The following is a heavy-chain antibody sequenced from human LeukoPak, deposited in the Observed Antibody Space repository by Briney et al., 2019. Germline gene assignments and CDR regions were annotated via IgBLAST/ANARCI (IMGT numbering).Heavy chain of an antibody. D-gene: IGHD2-2*01. CDR2: INHSGST. V-gene: IGHV4-34*01. CDR1: GGSFSGYY. Sequence: SETLSLTCAVYGGSFSGYYWSWIRQPPGKGLEWIGEINHSGSTNYNPSLKSRVTISVDTSKNQFSLKLSSVTAADTAVYYCARGWIRGVVVPAAMRNWFDPWGQGTLVTVSS. CDR3: ARGWIRGVVVPAAMRNWFDP. J-gene: IGHJ5*02.